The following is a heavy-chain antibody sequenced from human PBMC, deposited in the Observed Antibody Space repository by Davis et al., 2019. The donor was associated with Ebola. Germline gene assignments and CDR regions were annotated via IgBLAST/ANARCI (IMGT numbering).Heavy chain of an antibody. Sequence: PGGSLRLSCAASGFTFSRYGMHWVRQAPGKGLEWVAVISYDGSNKYYADSVKGRFTISRDNSKNTLYLQMNSLRAEDTAVYYCAKLGRDVDYWGQGTLVTVSS. D-gene: IGHD3-16*01. J-gene: IGHJ4*02. CDR3: AKLGRDVDY. CDR2: ISYDGSNK. V-gene: IGHV3-30*18. CDR1: GFTFSRYG.